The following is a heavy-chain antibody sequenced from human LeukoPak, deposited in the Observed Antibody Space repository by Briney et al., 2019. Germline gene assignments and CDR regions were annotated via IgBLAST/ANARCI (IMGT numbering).Heavy chain of an antibody. CDR3: ARDRGYSTFDY. Sequence: GGSLRLSCAASAFTFSNYWMSWVRQAPGKGLEWVANIKEDGSEINYVDSVKGRFTISRDNAKNSLYLQMNSLRVDETAVYYCARDRGYSTFDYWGQGTLVSVS. D-gene: IGHD4-23*01. CDR2: IKEDGSEI. CDR1: AFTFSNYW. J-gene: IGHJ4*02. V-gene: IGHV3-7*01.